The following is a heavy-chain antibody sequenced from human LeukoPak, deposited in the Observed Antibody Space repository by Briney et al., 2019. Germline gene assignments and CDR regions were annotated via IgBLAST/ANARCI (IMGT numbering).Heavy chain of an antibody. CDR1: GFTFSSYS. D-gene: IGHD2-2*01. CDR2: ISSSSSYI. CDR3: ARAQLSIVVVPAATGSGYYYGMDV. J-gene: IGHJ6*04. Sequence: WGSLRLSCAASGFTFSSYSMNWVRQAPGKGLEWVSSISSSSSYIYYADSVKGRFTISRDNAKNSLYLQMNSLRAEDTAVYYCARAQLSIVVVPAATGSGYYYGMDVWGKGTTVTVSS. V-gene: IGHV3-21*01.